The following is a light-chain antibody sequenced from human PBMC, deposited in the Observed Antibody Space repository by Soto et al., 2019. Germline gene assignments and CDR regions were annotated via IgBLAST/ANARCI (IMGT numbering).Light chain of an antibody. J-gene: IGLJ1*01. Sequence: QSALSQPPSVSGSPGQSVTISCTGTSTDFVSYNRVSWYQQPPGTAPKLIIYEASNRPSGVPDRFSGSKSGNTASLTTSGLQAADEADYYCCSYTRSGSFVFGTGTKSPS. CDR2: EAS. V-gene: IGLV2-18*03. CDR1: STDFVSYNR. CDR3: CSYTRSGSFV.